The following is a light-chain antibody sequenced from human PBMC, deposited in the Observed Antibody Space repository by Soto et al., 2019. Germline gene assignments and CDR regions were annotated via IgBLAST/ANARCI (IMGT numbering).Light chain of an antibody. J-gene: IGLJ3*02. CDR3: LLFYSDLRGV. V-gene: IGLV7-46*01. CDR2: DIS. Sequence: QAVVTQEPSLTVSPGGTVTLTCGSSTGAVTSGHYPYWFQQKPGQAPRTLIYDISDKHSWTPARFSGSLLGGKAALTLSGAQPEDEAAYYCLLFYSDLRGVFGGGTKLTVL. CDR1: TGAVTSGHY.